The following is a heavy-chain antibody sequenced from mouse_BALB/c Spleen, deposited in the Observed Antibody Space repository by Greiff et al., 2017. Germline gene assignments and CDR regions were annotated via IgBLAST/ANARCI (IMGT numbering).Heavy chain of an antibody. CDR3: ARSFYYDYGYWYFDV. Sequence: QVHVKQSGPELVKPGASVKISCKASGYTFTDYYINWVKQKPGQGLEWIGWIYPGSGNTKYNEKFKGKATLTVDTSSSTAYMQLSSLTSEDTAVYFCARSFYYDYGYWYFDVWGAGTTVTVSS. CDR1: GYTFTDYY. J-gene: IGHJ1*01. V-gene: IGHV1-84*02. CDR2: IYPGSGNT. D-gene: IGHD2-4*01.